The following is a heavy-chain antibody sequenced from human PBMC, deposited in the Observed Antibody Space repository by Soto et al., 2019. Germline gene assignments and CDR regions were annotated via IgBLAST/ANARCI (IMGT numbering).Heavy chain of an antibody. CDR2: ISSSSSNT. CDR1: GFTFSDYY. CDR3: ARAFPPDCSSTSCYFDGMDV. Sequence: PGGSLRLSCAASGFTFSDYYMSWIRQAPGKGLDWVSYISSSSSNTKYADSVKGRFTISRDNAKNSLYLQMNSLRAEDTAVYYCARAFPPDCSSTSCYFDGMDVWGQGTTVTVSS. V-gene: IGHV3-11*06. J-gene: IGHJ6*02. D-gene: IGHD2-2*01.